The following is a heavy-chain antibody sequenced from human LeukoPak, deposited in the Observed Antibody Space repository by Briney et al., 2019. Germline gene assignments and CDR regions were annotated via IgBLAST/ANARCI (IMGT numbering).Heavy chain of an antibody. V-gene: IGHV3-21*04. CDR2: ISSTSSYI. CDR1: GFTFSTYS. D-gene: IGHD2/OR15-2a*01. Sequence: PGGSLRLSCAASGFTFSTYSMDWVRQAPGKGLEWVSSISSTSSYIYYADSVKGRFTISRDNAKSSLYLQMNSLRAEDTALYYCAREEDNADEYLREDYWGQGTLVTVSS. J-gene: IGHJ4*02. CDR3: AREEDNADEYLREDY.